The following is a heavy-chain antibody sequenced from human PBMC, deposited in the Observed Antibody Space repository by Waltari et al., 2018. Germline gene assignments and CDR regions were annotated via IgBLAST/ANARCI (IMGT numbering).Heavy chain of an antibody. CDR3: ARAGVRGVWR. CDR2: MNPNRGNK. J-gene: IGHJ4*02. V-gene: IGHV1-8*01. Sequence: QVQLVHSGAEVKKPGASVKVSCKASGYTFTSYDINWVRQATGQGIDGRGCMNPNRGNKGYDKKSQGRANMTRNTSISTAYMELSSLGSEDTGVYYCARAGVRGVWRWGQGTLVTVSS. D-gene: IGHD3-10*01. CDR1: GYTFTSYD.